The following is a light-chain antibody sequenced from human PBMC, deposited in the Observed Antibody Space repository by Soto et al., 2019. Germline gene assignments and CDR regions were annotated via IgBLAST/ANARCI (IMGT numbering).Light chain of an antibody. Sequence: EIVLTQSPGTLSLSPGERAPPSGRTRQTVSASYLAWDQQKPGQDPRILIYGASSRATGIQDRFSGSESGTDFTLTISGLECEDLAVYYGQQYVSSPCPVGQGTKLEIK. V-gene: IGKV3-20*01. CDR2: GAS. CDR3: QQYVSSPCP. J-gene: IGKJ2*02. CDR1: QTVSASY.